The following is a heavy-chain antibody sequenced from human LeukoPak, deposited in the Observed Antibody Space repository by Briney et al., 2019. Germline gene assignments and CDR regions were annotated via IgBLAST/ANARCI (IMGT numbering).Heavy chain of an antibody. CDR3: ARDPLPNIAAAGPLRGGSY. J-gene: IGHJ4*02. V-gene: IGHV3-48*03. CDR2: ISSSGSTI. Sequence: GGSLRLSCAASGFTFSSYEMNWVRQAPGKGLEWVSYISSSGSTIYYADSVKGRFTISRDNAKNSLYLQMNSLRAEDTAVYYCARDPLPNIAAAGPLRGGSYWGQGTLVTVSS. CDR1: GFTFSSYE. D-gene: IGHD6-13*01.